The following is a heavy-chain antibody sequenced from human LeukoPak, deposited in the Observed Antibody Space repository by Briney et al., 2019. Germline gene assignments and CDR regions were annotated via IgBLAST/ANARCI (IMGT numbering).Heavy chain of an antibody. Sequence: SETLSLTCTVSGGSISSGSYYWSWIRQPAGKGLEWIGRIYTSGSTNYNPSLKSRVTISVDTSKNQFSLKLSSVTAADTAVYYCARRGAAMVRTNNWFDPWGQGTLVTVSS. J-gene: IGHJ5*02. CDR1: GGSISSGSYY. V-gene: IGHV4-61*02. D-gene: IGHD3-10*01. CDR2: IYTSGST. CDR3: ARRGAAMVRTNNWFDP.